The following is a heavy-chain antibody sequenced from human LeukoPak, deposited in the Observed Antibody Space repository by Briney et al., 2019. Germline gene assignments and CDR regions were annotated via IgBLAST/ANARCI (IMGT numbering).Heavy chain of an antibody. J-gene: IGHJ4*02. Sequence: PGGSLRLSCAASGFTFSSYAMHWVRQAPGKGLEWEAVISYDGSNKYYADSVKGRFTISRDNSKNTLYLQMNSLRAEDTAVYYCARWDKMIGMVRGVDYWGQGTLVTVSS. CDR1: GFTFSSYA. CDR3: ARWDKMIGMVRGVDY. CDR2: ISYDGSNK. D-gene: IGHD3-10*01. V-gene: IGHV3-30-3*01.